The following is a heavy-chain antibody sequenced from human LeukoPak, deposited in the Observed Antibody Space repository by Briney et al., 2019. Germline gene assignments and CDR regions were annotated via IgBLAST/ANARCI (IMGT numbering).Heavy chain of an antibody. CDR1: GFTFSSYW. V-gene: IGHV3-7*04. CDR2: IKQDGSDK. CDR3: AREGAGGFDY. Sequence: PGGSLRLSCATTGFTFSSYWMSWVRQAPGKGLEWVANIKQDGSDKAYVDSVRGRFTISRDNAKNSLYLQMNSLRAEDTAVYYCAREGAGGFDYWGQGTLVTVSS. J-gene: IGHJ4*02. D-gene: IGHD1-14*01.